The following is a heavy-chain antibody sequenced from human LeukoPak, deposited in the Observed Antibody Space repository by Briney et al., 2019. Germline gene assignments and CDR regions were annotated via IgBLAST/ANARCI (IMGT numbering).Heavy chain of an antibody. CDR1: GGSISSNY. V-gene: IGHV4-59*01. CDR3: ARLKGPGYYFYYMDV. CDR2: IYYTGST. J-gene: IGHJ6*03. Sequence: SETLSLTCTVSGGSISSNYWSWIRQPPGQGLEWIGFIYYTGSTNYNPSLKSRVTISVDTSKNQFSLKLTSVTAADTAVFFCARLKGPGYYFYYMDVWGKGTTVTVSS.